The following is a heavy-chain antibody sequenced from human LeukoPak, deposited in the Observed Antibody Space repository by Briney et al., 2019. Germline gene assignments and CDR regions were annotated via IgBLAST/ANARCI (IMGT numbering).Heavy chain of an antibody. D-gene: IGHD3-3*01. CDR1: GGSFSGYY. J-gene: IGHJ6*02. Sequence: PSETLSLTCAVYGGSFSGYYWSWIRQPPGKGLEWIGEINHSGSTNYNPSLKSRVTISVDTSKNQFSLKLSSVTAADTAVYYCARGLRLRTISPHYYGMDVWGQGTTATV. CDR3: ARGLRLRTISPHYYGMDV. V-gene: IGHV4-34*01. CDR2: INHSGST.